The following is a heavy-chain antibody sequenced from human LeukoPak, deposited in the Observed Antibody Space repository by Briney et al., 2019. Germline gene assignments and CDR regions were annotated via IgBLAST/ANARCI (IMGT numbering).Heavy chain of an antibody. D-gene: IGHD2-2*01. CDR1: GYTFTSYA. V-gene: IGHV1-3*01. CDR3: ARAISTPISINYYYGMDV. J-gene: IGHJ6*04. Sequence: ASVKVSCKASGYTFTSYAMHWVRQAPGQRLEWMGWINAGNGNTKYSQKSQGRVTITRDTSASTAYMELSSLRSEDTAVYYCARAISTPISINYYYGMDVWGKGTTVTVSS. CDR2: INAGNGNT.